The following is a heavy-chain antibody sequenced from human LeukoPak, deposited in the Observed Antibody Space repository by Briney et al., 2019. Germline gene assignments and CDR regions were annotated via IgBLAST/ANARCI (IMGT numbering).Heavy chain of an antibody. CDR2: INERGTDS. J-gene: IGHJ6*03. Sequence: GGSLRLSCTASGFTFSGHWIHWVRQAPGMGLVRVSRINERGTDSMYAESVKGRFTISRDNAKNTVYLQMNSLRAEDTAVYYCARGMVRGVISYYMDVWGKGATVTVSS. CDR1: GFTFSGHW. CDR3: ARGMVRGVISYYMDV. V-gene: IGHV3-74*03. D-gene: IGHD3-10*01.